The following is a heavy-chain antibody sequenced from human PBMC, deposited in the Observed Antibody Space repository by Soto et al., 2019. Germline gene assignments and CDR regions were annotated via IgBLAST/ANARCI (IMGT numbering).Heavy chain of an antibody. D-gene: IGHD3-9*01. V-gene: IGHV3-33*01. CDR1: GFTFSSYG. CDR2: IWYDGSNK. Sequence: PGGSLRLSCAASGFTFSSYGMHWVRQAPGNGLEWVAVIWYDGSNKYYADSVKGRFTISRDNSKNTLYLQMNSLRAEDTAVYYCARDPTRALRYFDWLPNDAFDIWGQGTMVTVSS. J-gene: IGHJ3*02. CDR3: ARDPTRALRYFDWLPNDAFDI.